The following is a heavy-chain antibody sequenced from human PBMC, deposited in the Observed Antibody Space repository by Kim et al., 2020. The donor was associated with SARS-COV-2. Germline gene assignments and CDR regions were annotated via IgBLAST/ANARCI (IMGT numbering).Heavy chain of an antibody. CDR2: INPSGGST. CDR3: AREDGAAANVDTAMVYYYYYGMDV. D-gene: IGHD5-18*01. CDR1: SYY. J-gene: IGHJ6*01. Sequence: SYYMPWVRQAPGQGLEWMGIINPSGGSTSYAQKFQGRVTMTRDTSTSTVYMELSSLRSEDTAVYYCAREDGAAANVDTAMVYYYYYGMDV. V-gene: IGHV1-46*01.